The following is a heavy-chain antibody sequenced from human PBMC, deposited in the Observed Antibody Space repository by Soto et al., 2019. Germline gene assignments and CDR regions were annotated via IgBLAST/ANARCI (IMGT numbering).Heavy chain of an antibody. CDR3: ARDYDDAFDI. CDR2: ICYDGVKK. J-gene: IGHJ3*02. V-gene: IGHV3-33*01. D-gene: IGHD3-22*01. Sequence: QVQLVESGGGVVQPGRSLRLSCAASGFTFSSYGMHWVRRPPAKGLEWVAVICYDGVKKYYADSVKGRFTISRDNSKNTLYLQMNSLRAEDTAVYYCARDYDDAFDIWGQGTMVTVSS. CDR1: GFTFSSYG.